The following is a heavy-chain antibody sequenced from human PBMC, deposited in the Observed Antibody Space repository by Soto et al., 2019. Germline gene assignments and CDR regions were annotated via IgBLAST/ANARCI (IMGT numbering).Heavy chain of an antibody. CDR3: ARGFAIDWYTYYFDY. Sequence: SVTLSLTCTVSGASISGYHWSWIRQPPGKGLECLGYISYSGATNYNPSLKSRVTMSIDTSKNQFSLQLNSVTAADTAVYYCARGFAIDWYTYYFDYWGQGPLVTVSS. V-gene: IGHV4-59*08. D-gene: IGHD3-9*01. CDR2: ISYSGAT. CDR1: GASISGYH. J-gene: IGHJ4*02.